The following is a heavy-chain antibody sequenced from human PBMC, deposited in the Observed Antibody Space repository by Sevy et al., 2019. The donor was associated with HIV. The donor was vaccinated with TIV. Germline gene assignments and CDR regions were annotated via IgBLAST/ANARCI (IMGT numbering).Heavy chain of an antibody. D-gene: IGHD1-1*01. CDR2: ISLDGGNQ. CDR3: ALERLSSNVAEYFQN. J-gene: IGHJ1*01. CDR1: GFTFNAFS. V-gene: IGHV3-30-3*01. Sequence: GGSLRLSCAASGFTFNAFSMHWVRQAPGKGLEWVATISLDGGNQHYADSVRGRFTISRDNSQNALFLQMNGLRPDDTALYYCALERLSSNVAEYFQNWGQGALVTVSS.